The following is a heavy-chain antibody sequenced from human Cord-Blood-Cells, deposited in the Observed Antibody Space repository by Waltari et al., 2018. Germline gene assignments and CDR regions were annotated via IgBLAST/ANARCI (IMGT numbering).Heavy chain of an antibody. CDR3: ARDRVISAAGTGY. J-gene: IGHJ4*02. Sequence: LVQPGAEVKKPGASVKVSCNASGSAFTSDGISWVPQAPGQGLERMGWISAYNGNTNCAQKLQGRVTMTTDTSTSTAYMELRSLRSDDTAVYYCARDRVISAAGTGYWGQGTLVTVSS. D-gene: IGHD6-13*01. CDR1: GSAFTSDG. V-gene: IGHV1-18*01. CDR2: ISAYNGNT.